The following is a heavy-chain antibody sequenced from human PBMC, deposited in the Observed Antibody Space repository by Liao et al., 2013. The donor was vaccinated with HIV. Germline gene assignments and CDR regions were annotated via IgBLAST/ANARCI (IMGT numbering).Heavy chain of an antibody. J-gene: IGHJ3*02. D-gene: IGHD6-6*01. V-gene: IGHV4-59*01. CDR3: ARGVAARQDAFDI. CDR1: SGSIRSYY. Sequence: QVQLQESGPGLVKPSETLSLTCTVSSGSIRSYYWSWIRQPPGKGLEWIGYIYYSGTTNYNPSLKSRVTISVDTSKNQFSLRLSSVTAADTAVYYCARGVAARQDAFDIWGQGTMVTVSS. CDR2: IYYSGTT.